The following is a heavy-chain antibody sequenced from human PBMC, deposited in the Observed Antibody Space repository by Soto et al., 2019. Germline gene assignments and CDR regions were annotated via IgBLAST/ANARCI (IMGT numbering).Heavy chain of an antibody. D-gene: IGHD2-15*01. CDR1: GGSISSGNHQ. V-gene: IGHV4-31*03. CDR3: ARVQHQDIVTASSPRRSIDY. Sequence: PSETLSLTCIVSGGSISSGNHQWSWIRQHPGTGLEWIGYIYHSGTAYYNPSLKSRVIMSVDTSKNQFSLNLKSVTAADTATYYCARVQHQDIVTASSPRRSIDYRGQGSLVTVSS. J-gene: IGHJ4*02. CDR2: IYHSGTA.